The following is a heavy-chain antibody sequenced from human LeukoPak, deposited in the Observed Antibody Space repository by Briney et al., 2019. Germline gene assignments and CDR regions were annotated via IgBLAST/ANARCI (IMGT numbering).Heavy chain of an antibody. V-gene: IGHV3-48*02. J-gene: IGHJ6*02. CDR1: GFTFSSYT. D-gene: IGHD4-17*01. CDR3: ARYGNGMGV. CDR2: ISSSGDTI. Sequence: GGSLRLSCAASGFTFSSYTMNWVRQAPGKGLEWVSHISSSGDTIYYADSVRGRFTISRDNAKNSLYLQMSSLRDEDTAVYYCARYGNGMGVWGQGTTVTVSS.